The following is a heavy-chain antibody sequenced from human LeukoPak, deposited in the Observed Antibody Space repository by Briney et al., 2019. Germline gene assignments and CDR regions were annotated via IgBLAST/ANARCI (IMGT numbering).Heavy chain of an antibody. J-gene: IGHJ4*02. CDR2: ISSSGSYI. CDR1: GFNFRDHW. Sequence: GGSLRLSCAVSGFNFRDHWMDWVRQAPGKGLEWVSSISSSGSYIYYADSVKGRFTISRDNAKNSLYLQMNSLRAEDTAVYYCARPSEKGYYYDSSGYFDYWGQGTLVTVSS. D-gene: IGHD3-22*01. V-gene: IGHV3-21*01. CDR3: ARPSEKGYYYDSSGYFDY.